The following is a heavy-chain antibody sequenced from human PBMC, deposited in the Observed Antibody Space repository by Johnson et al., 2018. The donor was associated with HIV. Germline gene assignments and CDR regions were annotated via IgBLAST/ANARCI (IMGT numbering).Heavy chain of an antibody. V-gene: IGHV3-66*01. J-gene: IGHJ3*02. D-gene: IGHD6-25*01. Sequence: VQLVESGGGLVQPGGSLRLSCAASGFTVSSNYMSWVRQAPGKGLEWVSVIYSGGSTYYADSVKGRFTISRDNSKNTLYLQMNSLRAEDTAVYYCAKGLAAGDDAFDIWGQGTMVTGSS. CDR2: IYSGGST. CDR1: GFTVSSNY. CDR3: AKGLAAGDDAFDI.